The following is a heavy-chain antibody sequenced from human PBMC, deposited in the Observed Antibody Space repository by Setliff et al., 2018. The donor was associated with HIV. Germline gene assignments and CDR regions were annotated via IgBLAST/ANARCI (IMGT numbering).Heavy chain of an antibody. V-gene: IGHV3-11*06. CDR3: ASSRPPDDSSGYLDH. Sequence: PGGSLRLSCAASGFTFSDFYMSWIRQAPGKGLEWVAFISSSSSSYIKYADSVKGRFTISRDNAKNSLYLQMNSLRAEDTAVYYCASSRPPDDSSGYLDHWGQGTLVTVSS. J-gene: IGHJ4*01. CDR2: ISSSSSSYI. CDR1: GFTFSDFY. D-gene: IGHD3-22*01.